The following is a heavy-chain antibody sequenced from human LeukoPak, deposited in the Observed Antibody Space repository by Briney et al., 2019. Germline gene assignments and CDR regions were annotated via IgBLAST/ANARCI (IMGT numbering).Heavy chain of an antibody. J-gene: IGHJ4*02. CDR1: GFTVSSNY. CDR3: ASAGGYSYGPWIDY. CDR2: IYSGGST. V-gene: IGHV3-66*01. D-gene: IGHD5-18*01. Sequence: PGGSLRLSCAASGFTVSSNYMSWVRQAPGKGLEWVSVIYSGGSTYYADSVKGRFTISRDNSKNTLYLQMNSLRAEDTAVYYCASAGGYSYGPWIDYWGQGTLVTVSS.